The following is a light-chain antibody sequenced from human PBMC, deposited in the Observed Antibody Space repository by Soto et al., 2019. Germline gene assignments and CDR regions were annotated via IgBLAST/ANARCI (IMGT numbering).Light chain of an antibody. V-gene: IGKV1-5*01. CDR1: QSINRC. Sequence: DIQLTQSPATLSSSAGDRATITCRASQSINRCLAWYQQKPRKAPKLLIKDASSLATAVPSRFSGSGSGTDFTPTISSLQPDDFVSYAGQHVDRHPITFGLGTKL. J-gene: IGKJ5*01. CDR2: DAS. CDR3: QHVDRHPIT.